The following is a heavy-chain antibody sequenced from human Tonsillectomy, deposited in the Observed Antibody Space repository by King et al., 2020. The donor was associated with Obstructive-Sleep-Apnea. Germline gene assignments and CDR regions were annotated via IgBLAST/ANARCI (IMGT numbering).Heavy chain of an antibody. CDR1: GYTFTDYY. V-gene: IGHV1-2*04. Sequence: QGQLVQSGAEVKKPGASVKVSCKASGYTFTDYYMHWVRQAPGQGLEWMGWINPNSGGTHYAQKFQGWVTMTRDTSISTAYMELSSPRSDDTAVYYCAREDSGRYYEYGMDVWGQGTTVTVSS. J-gene: IGHJ6*02. D-gene: IGHD1-26*01. CDR3: AREDSGRYYEYGMDV. CDR2: INPNSGGT.